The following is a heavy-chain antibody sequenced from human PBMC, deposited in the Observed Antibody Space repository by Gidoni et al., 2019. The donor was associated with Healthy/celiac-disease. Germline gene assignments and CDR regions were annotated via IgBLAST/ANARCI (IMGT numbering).Heavy chain of an antibody. V-gene: IGHV3-9*01. D-gene: IGHD6-19*01. J-gene: IGHJ6*02. Sequence: EVQLVESVGGLVQPGRSLRLSCSASVFTFDDYAMHGVRQAPGKGLEWVTGISWNSGSRGYADSVKGRFTSSRDNAKNSLYLQMNSLRAEDTALYDCAKDIGGGVAVAGLGNYYYYGMDVWGQGTTVTVSS. CDR2: ISWNSGSR. CDR3: AKDIGGGVAVAGLGNYYYYGMDV. CDR1: VFTFDDYA.